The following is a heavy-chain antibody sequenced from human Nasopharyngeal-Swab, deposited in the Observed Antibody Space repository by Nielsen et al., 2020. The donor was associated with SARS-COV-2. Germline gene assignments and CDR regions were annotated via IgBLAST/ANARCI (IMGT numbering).Heavy chain of an antibody. CDR1: GFTVSSNY. V-gene: IGHV3-66*01. D-gene: IGHD6-13*01. J-gene: IGHJ4*02. Sequence: GGSLRLSCAASGFTVSSNYMSWVRQAPGKGLEWVSVIYSGGSTYYADSVKGRFTISRDNSKNTLYLQMNSLGAEDTAVYYCARVGGSSPLDYWGQGTLVTVSS. CDR3: ARVGGSSPLDY. CDR2: IYSGGST.